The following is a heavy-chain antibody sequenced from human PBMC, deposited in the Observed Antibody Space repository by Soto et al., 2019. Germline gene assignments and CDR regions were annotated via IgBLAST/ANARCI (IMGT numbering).Heavy chain of an antibody. V-gene: IGHV4-34*01. Sequence: SETLSLTCAVYGGSFSGYYWSWIRQPPGKGLEWIGEINHSGSTNYNPSLKSRVTISVDTSKNQFSLKLSSVTAADTAVYYCARGINVLLWFGESIGDYFDYWGQGTLVTVSS. J-gene: IGHJ4*02. CDR2: INHSGST. D-gene: IGHD3-10*01. CDR3: ARGINVLLWFGESIGDYFDY. CDR1: GGSFSGYY.